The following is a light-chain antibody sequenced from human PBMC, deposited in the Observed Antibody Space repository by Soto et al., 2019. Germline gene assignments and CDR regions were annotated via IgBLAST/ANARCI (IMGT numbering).Light chain of an antibody. CDR1: TSDVGRYNY. J-gene: IGLJ1*01. CDR2: DVS. CDR3: NSYTSSSTYG. V-gene: IGLV2-14*01. Sequence: QSALTQPASVSGSPGQSITLSCTGTTSDVGRYNYVSWYQQHPGKAPKLIIYDVSNRPSGVSNRFSGSKSGNTASLTISGLQAEDEADYYCNSYTSSSTYGFGTGTKLTVL.